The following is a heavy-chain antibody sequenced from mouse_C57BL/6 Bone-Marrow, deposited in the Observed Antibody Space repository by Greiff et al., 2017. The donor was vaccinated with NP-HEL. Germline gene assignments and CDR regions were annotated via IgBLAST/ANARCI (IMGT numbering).Heavy chain of an antibody. D-gene: IGHD1-1*01. CDR1: GFSLSTSGMG. J-gene: IGHJ2*01. CDR3: ARSGGYYYGSSPYYFDY. V-gene: IGHV8-12*01. CDR2: IYWDDDK. Sequence: QVTLKESGPGILQSSQTLSLTCSFSGFSLSTSGMGVSWIRQPSGKGLEWLAHIYWDDDKRYNPSLKSRISISKDTSRNQVFLKITSVDTADTATYYCARSGGYYYGSSPYYFDYWGQGTTLTVSS.